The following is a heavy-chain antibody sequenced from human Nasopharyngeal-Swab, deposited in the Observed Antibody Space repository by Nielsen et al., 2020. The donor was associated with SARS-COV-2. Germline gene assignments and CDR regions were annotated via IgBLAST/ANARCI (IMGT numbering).Heavy chain of an antibody. V-gene: IGHV4-39*07. CDR2: IYYSGST. Sequence: SETLSLTCTVSGGSISSSSYYWGWIRQPPGKGLEWIGSIYYSGSTYYNPSLKSRVTISADTSKNQFSLKLSSVTAADTAVYYCARGASEVVVIVWFDPWGQGTLVTVSS. D-gene: IGHD3-22*01. CDR1: GGSISSSSYY. J-gene: IGHJ5*02. CDR3: ARGASEVVVIVWFDP.